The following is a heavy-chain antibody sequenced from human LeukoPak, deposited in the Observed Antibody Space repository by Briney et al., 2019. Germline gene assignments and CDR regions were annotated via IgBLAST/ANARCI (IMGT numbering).Heavy chain of an antibody. Sequence: PGGSLRLSCAASGFTFSSYAMHWIRQAPGKGLDYVSAISSNGGSTYYANSVKGRFTISRDNSKNTLYLQMGSLRAEDLAVYYCARGEWFGEKTFDIWGQGTMVTVSS. V-gene: IGHV3-64*01. CDR2: ISSNGGST. CDR3: ARGEWFGEKTFDI. J-gene: IGHJ3*02. CDR1: GFTFSSYA. D-gene: IGHD3-10*01.